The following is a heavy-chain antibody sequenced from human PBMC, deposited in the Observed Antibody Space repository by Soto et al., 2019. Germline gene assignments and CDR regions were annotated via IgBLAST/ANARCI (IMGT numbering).Heavy chain of an antibody. V-gene: IGHV3-15*01. D-gene: IGHD6-19*01. CDR2: IKSKTDGGTT. CDR3: TTWGIAVAGRKLGNDAEYFQH. Sequence: GGSLRLSCAASGFTFSNAWMSWVRQAPGKGLEWVGRIKSKTDGGTTDYAAPVKGRFTISRDDSKNTLYLQMNSLKTEDTAVYYCTTWGIAVAGRKLGNDAEYFQHCAQVTLVPVCS. CDR1: GFTFSNAW. J-gene: IGHJ1*01.